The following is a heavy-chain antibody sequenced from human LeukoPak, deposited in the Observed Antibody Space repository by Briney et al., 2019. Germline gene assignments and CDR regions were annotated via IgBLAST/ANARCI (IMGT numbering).Heavy chain of an antibody. Sequence: GGSLRLSCAAPGFTFSSYSMNWVRQAPGKGLVWVSRINSDGSSRSYVDSVMGRFTISRDNAKNTLYLQLDSLRAEDTAVYYCARGSAVAGSSWFDPWGQGTLVSVSS. CDR2: INSDGSSR. J-gene: IGHJ5*02. V-gene: IGHV3-74*01. D-gene: IGHD6-19*01. CDR1: GFTFSSYS. CDR3: ARGSAVAGSSWFDP.